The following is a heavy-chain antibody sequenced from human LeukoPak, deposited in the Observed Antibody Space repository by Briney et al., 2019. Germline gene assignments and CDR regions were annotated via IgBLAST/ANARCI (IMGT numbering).Heavy chain of an antibody. J-gene: IGHJ4*02. CDR3: AREYSGFDY. D-gene: IGHD5-12*01. Sequence: PSETLSHTRTVSGDPISSHRDYKWTWIRQTPGSGLEWIGYIYYSGTTNYNPSLKSRVIISVDTSKNQFSLKLTSVAAADTAVYYCAREYSGFDYWAQGTLVTVSS. V-gene: IGHV4-61*01. CDR2: IYYSGTT. CDR1: GDPISSHRDYK.